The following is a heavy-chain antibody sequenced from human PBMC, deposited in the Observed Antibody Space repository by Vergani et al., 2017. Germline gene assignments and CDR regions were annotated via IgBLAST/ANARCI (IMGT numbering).Heavy chain of an antibody. V-gene: IGHV1-69-2*01. CDR2: VDPEDGET. J-gene: IGHJ6*03. CDR3: ATGAPGTVTYPMAYMDV. D-gene: IGHD4-17*01. Sequence: EVQLVQSGAEVKKPGATVKISCKVSGYTFTDYYMHWVQQAPGKGLEWKGLVDPEDGETIYAEKFQGRVTITADTSTDTAYMELSSLRSEDTAVYYCATGAPGTVTYPMAYMDVWGKGTTVTVSS. CDR1: GYTFTDYY.